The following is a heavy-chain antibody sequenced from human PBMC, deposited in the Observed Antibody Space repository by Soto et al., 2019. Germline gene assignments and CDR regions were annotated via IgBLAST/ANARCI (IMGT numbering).Heavy chain of an antibody. J-gene: IGHJ4*02. CDR2: IIPIFGTA. CDR3: ARGWGGSLMSYGDYDVGYFDY. D-gene: IGHD4-17*01. V-gene: IGHV1-69*12. CDR1: GGTFSSYA. Sequence: QVQLVQSGAEVKKPGSSVKVSCKASGGTFSSYAISWVRQAPGQGLEWMGGIIPIFGTANYAQKFQGRVTITADESTSTAYMELSSLRSEDTAVYYCARGWGGSLMSYGDYDVGYFDYWGQGTLVTVSS.